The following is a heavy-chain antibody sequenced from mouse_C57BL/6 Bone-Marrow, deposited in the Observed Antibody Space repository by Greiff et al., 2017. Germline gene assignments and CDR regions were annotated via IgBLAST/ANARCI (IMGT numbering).Heavy chain of an antibody. CDR1: GYTFTNYW. Sequence: QVQLQEPGAELVKPGASVKLSCKASGYTFTNYWMNWVKQRPGQGLEWIGMIRPDGGSPDYNEKFKSEATLSVDKSSRTAYMQLSSLTSEYSAVYYCASSYDYDFYTMDYWGQGTSVTVSS. V-gene: IGHV1-64*01. CDR3: ASSYDYDFYTMDY. D-gene: IGHD2-4*01. J-gene: IGHJ4*01. CDR2: IRPDGGSP.